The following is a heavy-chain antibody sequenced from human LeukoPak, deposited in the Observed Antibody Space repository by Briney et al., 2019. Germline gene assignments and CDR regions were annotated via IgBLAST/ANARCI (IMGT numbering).Heavy chain of an antibody. CDR1: GFTFSSYS. V-gene: IGHV3-21*01. D-gene: IGHD4-23*01. CDR3: ARGKTLESLDAFDI. J-gene: IGHJ3*02. CDR2: ISSSSSYI. Sequence: GGSLRLSRAASGFTFSSYSMNWVRQAPGKGLEWVSSISSSSSYIYYADSVKGRFTISRDNAKNSLYLQMNSLRAEDTAVYYCARGKTLESLDAFDIWGQGTMVTVSS.